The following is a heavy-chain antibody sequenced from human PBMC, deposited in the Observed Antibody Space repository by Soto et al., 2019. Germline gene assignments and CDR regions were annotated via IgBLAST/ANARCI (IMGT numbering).Heavy chain of an antibody. V-gene: IGHV4-34*01. CDR3: ARGYPPAQTYFGMDV. Sequence: WTWLRQPPGKGREWIGEINHRRSTNYNPSLKSRVTISVDTPSNQFSLQLSSVTAADTAEYYCARGYPPAQTYFGMDVWGHGTTVIVSS. J-gene: IGHJ6*02. CDR2: INHRRST.